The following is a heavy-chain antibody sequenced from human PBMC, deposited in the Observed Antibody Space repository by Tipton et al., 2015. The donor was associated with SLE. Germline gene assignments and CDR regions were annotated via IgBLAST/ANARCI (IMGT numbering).Heavy chain of an antibody. CDR3: ARHIDCINHECYSPWFDP. V-gene: IGHV4-59*03. Sequence: TLSLTCTVSGGSISSSYWTWIRQPPGKGLEWIGYIHNSGTNSYNPSLKSRVTMTIDTSKNQFSLELRSVTAADTAVYYCARHIDCINHECYSPWFDPWGQGTLVTVSS. J-gene: IGHJ5*02. CDR2: IHNSGTN. D-gene: IGHD2-15*01. CDR1: GGSISSSY.